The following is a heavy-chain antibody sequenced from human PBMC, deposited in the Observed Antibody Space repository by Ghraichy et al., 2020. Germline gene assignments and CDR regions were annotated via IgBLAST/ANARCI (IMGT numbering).Heavy chain of an antibody. Sequence: SQTLSLTCTVSGGSVSSGSYYWSWIRQPPGKGLEWIGYIYYSGSNNYNPSLKSRVTISVDTSKNQFSLKLSSVTAADTAVYYCARDLYDYGDFYGMDVWGQGTTVTVSS. J-gene: IGHJ6*02. CDR3: ARDLYDYGDFYGMDV. D-gene: IGHD4-17*01. V-gene: IGHV4-61*01. CDR2: IYYSGSN. CDR1: GGSVSSGSYY.